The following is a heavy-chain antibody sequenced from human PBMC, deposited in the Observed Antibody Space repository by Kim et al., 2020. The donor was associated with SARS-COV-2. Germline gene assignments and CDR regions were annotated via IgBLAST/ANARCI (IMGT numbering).Heavy chain of an antibody. CDR1: GYTFTSYD. D-gene: IGHD1-26*01. V-gene: IGHV1-8*01. CDR2: MNPNSGNT. CDR3: ARSGSYLDAFDI. J-gene: IGHJ3*02. Sequence: ASVKVSCKASGYTFTSYDINWVRQATGQGLEWMGWMNPNSGNTGYAQKFQGRVTMTRNTSISTAYMELSSLRSEDTAVYYCARSGSYLDAFDIWGQGTMFTVSS.